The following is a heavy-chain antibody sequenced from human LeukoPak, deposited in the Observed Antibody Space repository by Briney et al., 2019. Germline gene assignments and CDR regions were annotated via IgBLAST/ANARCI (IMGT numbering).Heavy chain of an antibody. D-gene: IGHD2-2*01. J-gene: IGHJ6*03. Sequence: PGGSLRLSCAASGFTFSSYAMHWVRQAPGKGLEWVAVISYDGSNKYYADFVKGRFTISRDNSKNTLYLQMNSLRAEDTAVYYCARDISLVPAAIYYYYYLDVWGKGTTVTVSS. CDR2: ISYDGSNK. V-gene: IGHV3-30-3*01. CDR1: GFTFSSYA. CDR3: ARDISLVPAAIYYYYYLDV.